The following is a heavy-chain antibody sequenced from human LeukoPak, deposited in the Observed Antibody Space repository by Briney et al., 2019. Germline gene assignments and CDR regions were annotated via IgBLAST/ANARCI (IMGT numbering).Heavy chain of an antibody. CDR1: GYTSTGYY. V-gene: IGHV1-2*02. CDR3: ARGGDGYNWLKAFDI. D-gene: IGHD5-24*01. Sequence: ASVKVSCKASGYTSTGYYMHWVRQAPGQGLEWMGWINPNSGGTNYAQKFQGRVTMTRDTSISTAYMELSRLRSDDTAVYYCARGGDGYNWLKAFDIWGQGTMVTVSS. CDR2: INPNSGGT. J-gene: IGHJ3*02.